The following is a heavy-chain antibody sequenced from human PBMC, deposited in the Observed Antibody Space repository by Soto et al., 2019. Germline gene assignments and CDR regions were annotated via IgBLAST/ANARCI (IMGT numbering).Heavy chain of an antibody. CDR1: GFTFSGHY. Sequence: GGSLRLSCEGSGFTFSGHYMDWVRQAPGKGLEWLGRIRNKPNGHTTEHAASVKGRFTISRDDSKNSVYLQMHSLRSEDTAVYYCSTTVITAPLFEYWGQGTLVTVS. V-gene: IGHV3-72*01. D-gene: IGHD3-16*01. CDR3: STTVITAPLFEY. CDR2: IRNKPNGHTT. J-gene: IGHJ4*02.